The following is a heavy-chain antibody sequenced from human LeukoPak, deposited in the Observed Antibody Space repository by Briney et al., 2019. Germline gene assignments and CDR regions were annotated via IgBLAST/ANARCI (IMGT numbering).Heavy chain of an antibody. Sequence: SETLSLTCAVYGGSFSGYYRSWTRQPPGKGLEWIGEINHSGSTNYNPSLKSRVTISVATSKNQFSLKLSSVTAADTAVYYCARGEWQWLGGYYDMDVWGKGTTVTVSS. CDR3: ARGEWQWLGGYYDMDV. CDR1: GGSFSGYY. V-gene: IGHV4-34*01. CDR2: INHSGST. J-gene: IGHJ6*03. D-gene: IGHD6-19*01.